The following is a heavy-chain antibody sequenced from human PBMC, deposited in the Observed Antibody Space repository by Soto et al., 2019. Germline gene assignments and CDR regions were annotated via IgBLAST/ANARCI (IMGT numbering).Heavy chain of an antibody. J-gene: IGHJ5*02. Sequence: QVQLVQSGAEVKKPGSSVKVSCKASGGTFSSYDISWVRQAPGQGLEWMGGIIPIFGTANYAQKFQGRVTITADESTSTAYMELSSLRSEDTAVYYCARDYYGSGRDPNWFDPWGQGTLVTVSS. CDR2: IIPIFGTA. D-gene: IGHD3-10*01. CDR1: GGTFSSYD. CDR3: ARDYYGSGRDPNWFDP. V-gene: IGHV1-69*01.